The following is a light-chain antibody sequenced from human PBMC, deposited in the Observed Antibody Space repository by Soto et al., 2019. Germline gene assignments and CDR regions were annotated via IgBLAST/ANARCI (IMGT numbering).Light chain of an antibody. CDR2: DVS. V-gene: IGLV2-14*01. J-gene: IGLJ2*01. Sequence: QSALTQPASVSGSPGQSITISCTGTSSDVGGYNYVSWYQQHPGKAPKLMIYDVSDRPSGVSNSFSGSKSGNTASLTISGLQAEDEADYYCSSYTSSSTPGVFGGGTKLTVL. CDR1: SSDVGGYNY. CDR3: SSYTSSSTPGV.